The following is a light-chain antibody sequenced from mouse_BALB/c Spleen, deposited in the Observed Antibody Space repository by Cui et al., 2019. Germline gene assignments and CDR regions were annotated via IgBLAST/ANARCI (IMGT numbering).Light chain of an antibody. V-gene: IGKV1-110*01. CDR2: KVS. Sequence: VVMTKTLLSLPVRIGDQASIPCSSSQTLVQSNGNTCLHWYLQKPGQSPKLLIYKVSNRFSGVPDRFSGSGSGTDFTLKISRVEAEDLGVYFCSQSTHVPPYMYTFGGGTKLEIK. CDR1: QTLVQSNGNTC. J-gene: IGKJ2*01. CDR3: SQSTHVPPYMYT.